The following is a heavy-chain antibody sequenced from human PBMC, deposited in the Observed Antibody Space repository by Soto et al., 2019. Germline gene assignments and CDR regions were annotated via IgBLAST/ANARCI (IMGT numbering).Heavy chain of an antibody. CDR1: GGTFSSYA. CDR2: RIPIFGTA. Sequence: QVQLVQSGAEVKKPGSSVKVSCKASGGTFSSYAISWVRQAPGQGLEWMGGRIPIFGTANYAKKFQGRVTITADESTSTAYMELSSLRSEDTAVYYCARGDIVVVPAAPPAGAGGMDVWGQGTTVTVSS. CDR3: ARGDIVVVPAAPPAGAGGMDV. D-gene: IGHD2-2*01. V-gene: IGHV1-69*01. J-gene: IGHJ6*02.